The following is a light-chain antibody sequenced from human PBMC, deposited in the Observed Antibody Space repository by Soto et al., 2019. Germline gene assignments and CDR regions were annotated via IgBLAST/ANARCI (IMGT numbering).Light chain of an antibody. J-gene: IGLJ2*01. Sequence: QSVLTQPASVSGSPGQSINISCTGTSSDVGTYNLVSWYQQCPGKAPKLIIYEGSKRPSGVSNRFSGSKSGNTASLTISGLQVEDEGDYYCCSYAGSSTHVVFGGGTKVTVL. CDR2: EGS. CDR3: CSYAGSSTHVV. CDR1: SSDVGTYNL. V-gene: IGLV2-23*01.